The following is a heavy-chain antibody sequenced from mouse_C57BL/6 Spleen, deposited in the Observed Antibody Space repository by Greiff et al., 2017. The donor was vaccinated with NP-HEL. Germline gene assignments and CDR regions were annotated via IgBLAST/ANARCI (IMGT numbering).Heavy chain of an antibody. CDR1: GYTFTSYW. J-gene: IGHJ2*01. Sequence: VQLQQPGTELVKPGASVKLSCKASGYTFTSYWMHWVKQRPGQGLEWIGNINPSNGGTNYNEKFKSKATLTVDKSSSTAYMQLSSLTSEDSAVYYCARGGLRREYYFDYWGQGTTLTVSS. CDR2: INPSNGGT. V-gene: IGHV1-53*01. D-gene: IGHD2-4*01. CDR3: ARGGLRREYYFDY.